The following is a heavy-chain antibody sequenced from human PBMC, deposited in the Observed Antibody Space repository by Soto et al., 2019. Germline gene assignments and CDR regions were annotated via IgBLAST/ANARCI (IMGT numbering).Heavy chain of an antibody. CDR1: GFTFSSYS. CDR2: ISSGSYNI. CDR3: ARGPSAAAPLSDWYFDL. Sequence: HPGGSLRLSCTASGFTFSSYSMNWVRQAPGKGLEWVSYISSGSYNIYYADSVKGRFTISRDNAKDSLYLQMSSLRDDDTAVYHCARGPSAAAPLSDWYFDLWGRGTLVTVSS. J-gene: IGHJ2*01. D-gene: IGHD2-2*01. V-gene: IGHV3-48*02.